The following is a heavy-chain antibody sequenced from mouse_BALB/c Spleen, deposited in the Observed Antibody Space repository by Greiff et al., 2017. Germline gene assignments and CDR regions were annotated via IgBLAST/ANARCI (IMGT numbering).Heavy chain of an antibody. D-gene: IGHD1-1*02. V-gene: IGHV5-9-4*01. CDR2: ISSGGSYT. CDR1: GFTFSSYA. J-gene: IGHJ4*01. CDR3: AKYGYDAMDD. Sequence: EVKLMESGGGLVKPGGSLKLSCAASGFTFSSYAMSWVRQSPEKRLEWVAEISSGGSYTYYPDTVTGRFTISRDNAKNTLYLEMSSLRSEDTAMYDCAKYGYDAMDDWGQGTSVTVAS.